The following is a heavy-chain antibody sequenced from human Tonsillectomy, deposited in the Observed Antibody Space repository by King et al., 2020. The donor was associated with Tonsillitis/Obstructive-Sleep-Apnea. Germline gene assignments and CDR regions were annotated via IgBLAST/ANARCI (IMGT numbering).Heavy chain of an antibody. J-gene: IGHJ6*03. Sequence: VQLVESGGGVVQPGRSLRLSCAASGFTFSSYAMHWVRQAPGKGLEWVAVISYDGSNKYYGDSVKGRFTISRDNSENTLYLQMNSLRAEDTAVYYCARGGRPSIGARLYYQYYMDVWGKGTTVTVSS. V-gene: IGHV3-30*04. CDR1: GFTFSSYA. D-gene: IGHD6-6*01. CDR2: ISYDGSNK. CDR3: ARGGRPSIGARLYYQYYMDV.